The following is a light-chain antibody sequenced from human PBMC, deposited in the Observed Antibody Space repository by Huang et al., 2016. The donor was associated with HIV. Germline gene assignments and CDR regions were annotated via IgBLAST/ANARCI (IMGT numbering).Light chain of an antibody. CDR3: HQYNNWLLS. V-gene: IGKV3-15*01. CDR1: RSVSTH. J-gene: IGKJ4*01. Sequence: EIVMTQSPATLSVSPGQRVTLSCRANRSVSTHLAWYQQRHGQAPRLLIYGSSTRAPGIPARFSGSGSGTYFSRTISSLQSEDCALYYCHQYNNWLLSFGGGTRV. CDR2: GSS.